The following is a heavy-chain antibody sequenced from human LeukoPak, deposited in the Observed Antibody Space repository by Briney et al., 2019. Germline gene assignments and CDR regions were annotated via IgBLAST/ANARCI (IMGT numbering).Heavy chain of an antibody. CDR3: EKRGGIILFGGAQGFDFFDI. D-gene: IGHD3-16*01. V-gene: IGHV3-23*01. CDR1: GFTFSSYA. CDR2: ISGSGGST. Sequence: GGSLRLSCAASGFTFSSYAMSWVRQAPGKGLEWVSAISGSGGSTYYADSVKGRFTISRDNSQSTLYLQMNSLRGEDTAVYYCEKRGGIILFGGAQGFDFFDIGAQGKMATAFS. J-gene: IGHJ3*02.